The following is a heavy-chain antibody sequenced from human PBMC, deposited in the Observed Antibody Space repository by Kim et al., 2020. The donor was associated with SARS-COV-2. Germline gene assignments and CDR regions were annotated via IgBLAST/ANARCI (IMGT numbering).Heavy chain of an antibody. CDR2: IRKKSSSYTT. CDR3: VREGGYGGTYSTLDC. Sequence: GGSLRLSCAATGFSFSDYIMDWVRQAPGKGLEWIGRIRKKSSSYTTEYAASVKGRFTISRDDSKNSLYLQMNSLKTEDTALYYCVREGGYGGTYSTLDCWGQGTLVTVSS. V-gene: IGHV3-72*01. D-gene: IGHD1-26*01. CDR1: GFSFSDYI. J-gene: IGHJ4*02.